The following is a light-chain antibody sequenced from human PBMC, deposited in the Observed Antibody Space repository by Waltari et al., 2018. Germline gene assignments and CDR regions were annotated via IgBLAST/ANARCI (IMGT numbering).Light chain of an antibody. V-gene: IGKV2-28*01. CDR3: IQALQTPLT. J-gene: IGKJ4*01. CDR1: QSLLHSNGYNY. CDR2: LGS. Sequence: DIVMTQSPLSLPVTPGEPASISCRSSQSLLHSNGYNYLDWYLQKPGQSPQLLIYLGSNRASGVPDRFSGSGSGTDFTLKISRVEAEDVGVYYCIQALQTPLTFGGGTKVEMK.